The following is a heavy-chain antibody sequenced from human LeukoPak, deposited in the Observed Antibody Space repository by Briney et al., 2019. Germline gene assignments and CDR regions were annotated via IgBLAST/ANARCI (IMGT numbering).Heavy chain of an antibody. CDR1: GIAFSSYA. Sequence: GGSLRLSCAASGIAFSSYALSWVRQAPGKGLEWVSRIGSTGNIYYADSVTGRFTISRDNSKNTLYLQMSSLRAEDTAIYYCVRGYHSFDMWGQGTMVTISS. CDR3: VRGYHSFDM. CDR2: IGSTGNI. V-gene: IGHV3-23*01. J-gene: IGHJ3*02. D-gene: IGHD2-2*01.